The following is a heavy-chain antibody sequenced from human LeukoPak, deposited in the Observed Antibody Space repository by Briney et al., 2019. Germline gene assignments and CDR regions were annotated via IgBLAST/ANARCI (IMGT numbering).Heavy chain of an antibody. CDR2: IIPIFGTA. V-gene: IGHV1-69*05. Sequence: SVKVSCKASGGTFSSYAISWVRQAPGQGLEWMGGIIPIFGTANYAQKFQGRVTITTDESTSTAYMELSSLRSEDTAVYYCARFLGYCSGGSCYANAFDIWGQGTMVTVSS. D-gene: IGHD2-15*01. CDR3: ARFLGYCSGGSCYANAFDI. CDR1: GGTFSSYA. J-gene: IGHJ3*02.